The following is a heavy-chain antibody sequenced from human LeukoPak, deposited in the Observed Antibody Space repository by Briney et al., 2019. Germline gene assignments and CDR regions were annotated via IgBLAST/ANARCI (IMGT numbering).Heavy chain of an antibody. CDR2: IYYSGST. Sequence: NPSETLSLACTVSGGSISSYYWSWIRQPPGKGLEWIGYIYYSGSTNYNPSLKSRVTISVDTSKNQFSLKLSSVTAADTAVYYCAGATGYSSSWYRDWGQGTLVTVSS. D-gene: IGHD6-13*01. J-gene: IGHJ4*02. V-gene: IGHV4-59*08. CDR1: GGSISSYY. CDR3: AGATGYSSSWYRD.